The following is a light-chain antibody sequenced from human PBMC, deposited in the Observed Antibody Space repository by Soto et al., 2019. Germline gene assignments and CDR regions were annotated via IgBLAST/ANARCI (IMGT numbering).Light chain of an antibody. CDR3: QQADSFTT. Sequence: DIKLTQSPSSVSASVGDRVTITCRASQDVSRWLAWYQQKPGKAPKLLIYAAPSLQRGVPSRFSGSGSGTDFTLTISSLQPEDFATYYCQQADSFTTFGPGTKVDIK. CDR2: AAP. CDR1: QDVSRW. V-gene: IGKV1-12*01. J-gene: IGKJ3*01.